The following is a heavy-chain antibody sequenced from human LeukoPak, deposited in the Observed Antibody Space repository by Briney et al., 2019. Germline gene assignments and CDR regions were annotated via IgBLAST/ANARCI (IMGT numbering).Heavy chain of an antibody. V-gene: IGHV4-59*01. D-gene: IGHD3-16*01. CDR1: GGSISSYY. CDR2: IYYSGST. Sequence: SETLSLTCTVSGGSISSYYWSWIRQPPGKGLEWIGYIYYSGSTNYNPSLKSRVTISVDTSKNQFSLKLSSVTAADTAVYYCARVNDYVWGTPSRFDPWGQGTLVTVSS. J-gene: IGHJ5*02. CDR3: ARVNDYVWGTPSRFDP.